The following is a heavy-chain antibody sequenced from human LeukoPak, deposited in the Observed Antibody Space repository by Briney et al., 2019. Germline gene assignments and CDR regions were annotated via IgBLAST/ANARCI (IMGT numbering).Heavy chain of an antibody. Sequence: PSETLSLTCTVSGGSISSYYWSWIRQPPGKGLEWIGYIYHSGSTYYNPSLKSRVTISVDRSKNQFSLKLSSVTAAGTAVYYCARAISAEDDYWGQGTLVTVSS. D-gene: IGHD2-2*01. CDR3: ARAISAEDDY. J-gene: IGHJ4*02. CDR1: GGSISSYY. CDR2: IYHSGST. V-gene: IGHV4-59*12.